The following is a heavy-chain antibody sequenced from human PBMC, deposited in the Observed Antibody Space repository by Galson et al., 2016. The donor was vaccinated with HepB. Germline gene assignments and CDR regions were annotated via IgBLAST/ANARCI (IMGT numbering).Heavy chain of an antibody. CDR3: ARGASYYDSSHYYAFDF. J-gene: IGHJ3*01. V-gene: IGHV3-30-3*01. D-gene: IGHD3-22*01. CDR2: ISYHGINK. Sequence: SLRLSCAASGLTLTAHAMHWVRQAPGTGLQWVAVISYHGINKQYIDSVKGRFTLSRDTSKNTLYLQMSSLTAEDSAVYYCARGASYYDSSHYYAFDFWGQGTMVTVSS. CDR1: GLTLTAHA.